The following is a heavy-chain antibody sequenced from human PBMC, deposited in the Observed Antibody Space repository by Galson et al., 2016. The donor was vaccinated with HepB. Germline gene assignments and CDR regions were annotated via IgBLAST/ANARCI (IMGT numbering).Heavy chain of an antibody. Sequence: SLRLSCAASGFTFSNSAMSWVRQAPGKGLEWISTISGSGGRTYYAGSVKGRFSISRDNSWNTLYLQMNSLRADDTALYYCSKDDKEWDSSAYFHHWGQGTLVTVPS. J-gene: IGHJ1*01. CDR3: SKDDKEWDSSAYFHH. CDR2: ISGSGGRT. V-gene: IGHV3-23*01. D-gene: IGHD3-22*01. CDR1: GFTFSNSA.